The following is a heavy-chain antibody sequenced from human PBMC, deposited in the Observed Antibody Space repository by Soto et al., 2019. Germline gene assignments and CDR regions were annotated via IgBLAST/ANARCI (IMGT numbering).Heavy chain of an antibody. CDR1: GGSFSGYY. J-gene: IGHJ5*02. V-gene: IGHV4-34*01. CDR2: INHSGST. CDR3: ARRKYYGSGRNWFDP. D-gene: IGHD3-10*01. Sequence: PSETLALTCAVYGGSFSGYYWCWIRQPPGKGLEWIGEINHSGSTNYNPSLKSRVTISVDTSKNQFSLKLSSVTAADTAVYYCARRKYYGSGRNWFDPWGQGTLVTVSS.